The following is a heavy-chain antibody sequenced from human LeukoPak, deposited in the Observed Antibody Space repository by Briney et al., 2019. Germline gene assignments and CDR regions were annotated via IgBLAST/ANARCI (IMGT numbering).Heavy chain of an antibody. CDR2: INPSGGST. J-gene: IGHJ6*02. V-gene: IGHV1-46*01. CDR3: ARVQSRSSSSRGPYYYGMDV. CDR1: GYTFTSYY. D-gene: IGHD6-6*01. Sequence: ASVKDSCKASGYTFTSYYMHWVRPAPGQGLEWMGIINPSGGSTSYAQKFQGRVTMTRDTSTSTVYMELNSLRSEDTAVYYCARVQSRSSSSRGPYYYGMDVWGQGTTVSVCS.